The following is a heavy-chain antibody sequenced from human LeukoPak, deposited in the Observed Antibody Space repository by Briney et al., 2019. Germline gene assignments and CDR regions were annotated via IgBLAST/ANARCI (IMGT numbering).Heavy chain of an antibody. D-gene: IGHD5-18*01. CDR1: GYSISSGYY. CDR2: IYHSGST. J-gene: IGHJ4*02. CDR3: ARRYSYGYYFDY. V-gene: IGHV4-38-2*01. Sequence: KTSETLSLTCAVSGYSISSGYYWGWIRQPPGKGLEWIGSIYHSGSTYYNPSLKSRVTISVDTSKNQFSLKLSSVTAADTAVYYCARRYSYGYYFDYWGQGTLVTVSS.